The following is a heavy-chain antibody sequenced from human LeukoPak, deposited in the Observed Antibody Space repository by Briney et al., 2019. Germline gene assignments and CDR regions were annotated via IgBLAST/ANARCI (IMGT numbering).Heavy chain of an antibody. CDR2: IRYDGSNK. CDR1: GFTFSSYG. CDR3: ANAYCGGDCYFLWY. J-gene: IGHJ4*02. Sequence: GGSLRLSCAASGFTFSSYGMHWVRQAPGKGLEWVAFIRYDGSNKYYADSVKGRFTISRDNSKNTLYLQMNSLRAEDTAVYYCANAYCGGDCYFLWYSGQGTLVTVSS. V-gene: IGHV3-30*02. D-gene: IGHD2-21*01.